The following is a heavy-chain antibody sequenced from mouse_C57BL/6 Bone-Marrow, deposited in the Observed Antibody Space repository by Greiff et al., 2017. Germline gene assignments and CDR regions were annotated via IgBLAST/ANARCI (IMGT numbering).Heavy chain of an antibody. CDR3: TTPFTTVVATRAY. V-gene: IGHV14-1*01. J-gene: IGHJ3*01. CDR1: GFNIKDYY. Sequence: VQLQQSGAELVRPGASVKLSCTASGFNIKDYYMHWVKQRPEQGLEWIGRIDPEDGDTEDAPKFQGKATMTADTSSNTAYLQLSSLTSEDTAVYDWTTPFTTVVATRAYWGQGTLVTVSA. D-gene: IGHD1-1*01. CDR2: IDPEDGDT.